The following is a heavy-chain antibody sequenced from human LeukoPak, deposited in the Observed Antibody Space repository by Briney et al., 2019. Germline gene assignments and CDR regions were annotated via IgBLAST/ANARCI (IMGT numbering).Heavy chain of an antibody. J-gene: IGHJ4*02. CDR3: ARERLIRTGITRFGY. CDR1: GYSFTTYG. V-gene: IGHV1-18*01. D-gene: IGHD1-20*01. CDR2: ISAYNSNT. Sequence: GASVKVSCKASGYSFTTYGFSWVRQAPGQGLEWMGWISAYNSNTKYAQHLQGRLTLTTDTSTSTAYMELRSLRSNDTAVYYCARERLIRTGITRFGYWGQGTLVTVSS.